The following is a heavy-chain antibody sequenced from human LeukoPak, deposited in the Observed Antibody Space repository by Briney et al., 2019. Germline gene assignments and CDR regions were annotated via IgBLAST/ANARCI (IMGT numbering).Heavy chain of an antibody. V-gene: IGHV1-3*01. CDR1: GGTFSSYA. Sequence: ASVKVSCKASGGTFSSYAISWVRQAPGQGLEWMGWINAGNGNTKYSQKFQGRVTITRDTSASTAYMELSSLRSEDTAVYYCARGGRVGYCSGGSCYRRNFDYWGQGTLVTVSS. D-gene: IGHD2-15*01. CDR2: INAGNGNT. CDR3: ARGGRVGYCSGGSCYRRNFDY. J-gene: IGHJ4*02.